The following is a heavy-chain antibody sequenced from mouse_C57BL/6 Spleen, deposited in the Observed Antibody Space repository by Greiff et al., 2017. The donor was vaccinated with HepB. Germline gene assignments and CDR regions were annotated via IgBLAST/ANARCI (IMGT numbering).Heavy chain of an antibody. Sequence: QVQLQQPGAELVRPGSSVKLSCKASGYTFTSYWMDWVKQRPGQGLEWIGNIYPSDSETHYNQKFKDKATLTVDKSSSTAYMQLSSLTSEDSAVYYCARGFITTRAMDYWGQGTSVTVSS. D-gene: IGHD1-1*01. J-gene: IGHJ4*01. CDR3: ARGFITTRAMDY. V-gene: IGHV1-61*01. CDR2: IYPSDSET. CDR1: GYTFTSYW.